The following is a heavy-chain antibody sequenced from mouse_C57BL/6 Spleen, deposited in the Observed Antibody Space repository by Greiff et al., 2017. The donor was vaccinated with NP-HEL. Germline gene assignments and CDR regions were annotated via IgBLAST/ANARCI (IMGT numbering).Heavy chain of an antibody. D-gene: IGHD2-4*01. Sequence: QVQLQQPGAELVRPGSSVKLSCKASGYTFTSYWMHWVKQRPIQGLEWIGNIDPSDSETHYNQKFKDKDTLTVDKSSSTAYMQLSSLTSEDSSVYYCARGSYYDYDEAMDYWGQGTSVTVSS. CDR3: ARGSYYDYDEAMDY. CDR1: GYTFTSYW. J-gene: IGHJ4*01. CDR2: IDPSDSET. V-gene: IGHV1-52*01.